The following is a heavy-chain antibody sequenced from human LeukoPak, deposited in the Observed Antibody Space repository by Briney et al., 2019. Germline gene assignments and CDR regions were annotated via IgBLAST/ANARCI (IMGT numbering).Heavy chain of an antibody. CDR2: IYYIGST. CDR1: GGSISSGDYY. D-gene: IGHD5-12*01. J-gene: IGHJ3*02. CDR3: ATEAVGLRSVDAFDI. Sequence: KASQTLSLTCTVSGGSISSGDYYWSWIRQPPGKGLEWIGYIYYIGSTYYNPSFKSRVTISVDTSKNQFSLKLSSVTAADTAVYYCATEAVGLRSVDAFDIWGQGTMVTVSS. V-gene: IGHV4-30-4*08.